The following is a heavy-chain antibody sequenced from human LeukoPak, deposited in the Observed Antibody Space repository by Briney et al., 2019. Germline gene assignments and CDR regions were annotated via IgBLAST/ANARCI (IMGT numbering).Heavy chain of an antibody. J-gene: IGHJ4*02. V-gene: IGHV1-2*02. CDR1: GYTFTGYY. D-gene: IGHD5-18*01. Sequence: ASVKVSCKASGYTFTGYYMHWVRQAPGQGLEWMGWINPNSGGTNYAQKFQGGVTMTRDTSISTAYMELSRLRSDDTAVYYCAREDKVEIQLWLPLFDYWGQGTLVTVSS. CDR3: AREDKVEIQLWLPLFDY. CDR2: INPNSGGT.